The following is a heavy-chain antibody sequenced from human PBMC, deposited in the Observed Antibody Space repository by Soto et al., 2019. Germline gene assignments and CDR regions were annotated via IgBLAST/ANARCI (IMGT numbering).Heavy chain of an antibody. J-gene: IGHJ4*02. CDR3: ARHGKAAAQFDY. D-gene: IGHD6-13*01. CDR2: IYYSGST. V-gene: IGHV4-59*08. CDR1: GGSISSYY. Sequence: QVQLQESGPGLVKPSETLSLTCTVSGGSISSYYWSWIRQPPGKGLEWIGYIYYSGSTNYNPSLKSRVTISVDTSKNQFSLELSSVTAADTAVYYCARHGKAAAQFDYWGQGTLVTVSS.